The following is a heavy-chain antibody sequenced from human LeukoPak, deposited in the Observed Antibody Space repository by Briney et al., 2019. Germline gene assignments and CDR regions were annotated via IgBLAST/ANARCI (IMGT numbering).Heavy chain of an antibody. CDR1: GFTFSRYW. CDR3: AGDAGWTFGV. CDR2: MKQDGSDQ. Sequence: GGSLRLSCAVSGFTFSRYWISWFRQAPGKGLEWVAIMKQDGSDQEYVDSVRGRFTVSRDNAKNSLYLQMDSLRVDDTAVYYCAGDAGWTFGVWGQGTMVTVS. V-gene: IGHV3-7*01. D-gene: IGHD1-14*01. J-gene: IGHJ3*01.